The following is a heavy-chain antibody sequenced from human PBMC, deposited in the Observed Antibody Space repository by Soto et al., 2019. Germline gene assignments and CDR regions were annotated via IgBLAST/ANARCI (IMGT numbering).Heavy chain of an antibody. D-gene: IGHD1-26*01. CDR1: GFTFSSYS. CDR2: ISSSGSYI. V-gene: IGHV3-21*06. CDR3: ARKLGATDYYVVMDV. Sequence: EVQLVESGGGLVKPGGSLRLSCVVSGFTFSSYSMNWVRQAPGKGLEWVSSISSSGSYIYYADSVKGRFTISRDNAKNSLYLQMNSLRAEDTAVYYCARKLGATDYYVVMDVWGQGTTVTVSS. J-gene: IGHJ6*02.